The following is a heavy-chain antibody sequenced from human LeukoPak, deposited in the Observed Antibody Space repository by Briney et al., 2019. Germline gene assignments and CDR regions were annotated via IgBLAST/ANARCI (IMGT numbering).Heavy chain of an antibody. D-gene: IGHD5-24*01. V-gene: IGHV5-51*01. CDR1: GYSFPDYW. J-gene: IGHJ4*02. CDR2: IYPADSDT. CDR3: ARRRGDGYNSPFDY. Sequence: GESLKISCKGSGYSFPDYWVDWVRQMPGQGLEWMGIIYPADSDTRYSPSFQGQVTISADKSINTAYLQWSTLKASDTATYYCARRRGDGYNSPFDYWGQGTLVTVPS.